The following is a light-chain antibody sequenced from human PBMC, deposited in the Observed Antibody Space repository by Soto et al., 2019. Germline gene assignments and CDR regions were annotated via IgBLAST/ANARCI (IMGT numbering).Light chain of an antibody. V-gene: IGKV1-5*03. CDR3: QLYTIYPYS. CDR2: KAS. Sequence: DIPMNQSLSTLSATIGDRDTITCRASQTISSWLAWYQQKPGKVPKLLIYKASSLESGVPSRFSGSGSGTEFTLTISSVQPDDFATYYCQLYTIYPYSFAHGANVDI. CDR1: QTISSW. J-gene: IGKJ2*03.